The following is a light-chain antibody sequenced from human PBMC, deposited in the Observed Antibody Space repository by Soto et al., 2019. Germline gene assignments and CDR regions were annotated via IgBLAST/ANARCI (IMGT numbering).Light chain of an antibody. V-gene: IGKV1-39*01. CDR3: HQYGSSPYT. Sequence: DIQMTQSPSSLSASVGDRVTITCRASQAIHSYLNWYQQKPGKAPNLLIFATSTLQSGVPSRFSGSGSGTDFTLTISSLQPEDFAVYYCHQYGSSPYTFGQGTKLEIK. CDR2: ATS. J-gene: IGKJ2*01. CDR1: QAIHSY.